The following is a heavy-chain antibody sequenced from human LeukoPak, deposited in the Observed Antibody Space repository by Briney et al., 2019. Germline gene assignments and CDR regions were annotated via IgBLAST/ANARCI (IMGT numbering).Heavy chain of an antibody. CDR1: GFTFSSYA. CDR2: ISYDGSNK. V-gene: IGHV3-30*04. J-gene: IGHJ4*02. CDR3: ARSGADYDILTGYYSSYFDY. D-gene: IGHD3-9*01. Sequence: GRSLGLSCAASGFTFSSYAMHWVRQAPGKGLEWEAVISYDGSNKYYADSVKGRFTISRDNSKNTLYLQLNSLRAEDTAVYYCARSGADYDILTGYYSSYFDYWGQGTLVTVSS.